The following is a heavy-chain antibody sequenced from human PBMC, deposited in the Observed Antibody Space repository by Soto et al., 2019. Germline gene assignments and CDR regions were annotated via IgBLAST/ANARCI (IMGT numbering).Heavy chain of an antibody. CDR1: GFTFSSYA. J-gene: IGHJ3*02. CDR2: ISNNGDNT. D-gene: IGHD6-13*01. CDR3: AKVAAPYSDNWYPAFDI. Sequence: EVQLLESGGGLIQPGGSLRLSCAASGFTFSSYAMSWVRQAPGKGLEWVSAISNNGDNTYYADYVKGRFTISRDDSKNTLYLQMKSLRAEDTAVYSCAKVAAPYSDNWYPAFDIWGQGTTVAVSS. V-gene: IGHV3-23*01.